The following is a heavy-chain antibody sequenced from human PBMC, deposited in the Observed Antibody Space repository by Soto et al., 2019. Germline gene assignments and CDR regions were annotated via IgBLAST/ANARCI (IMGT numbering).Heavy chain of an antibody. CDR1: GFSLSTSGGG. CDR3: AHMHDSSGYPMNYFDY. J-gene: IGHJ4*02. Sequence: SGPTLVNPTQTLTLTCTFSGFSLSTSGGGVGWIRQPPGKALECLALIYWDDDKRYSPSLKSSLTITKDTSKNQVVLTMTYMDPVDKATYYCAHMHDSSGYPMNYFDYWGQGTPVTVSS. D-gene: IGHD3-22*01. V-gene: IGHV2-5*02. CDR2: IYWDDDK.